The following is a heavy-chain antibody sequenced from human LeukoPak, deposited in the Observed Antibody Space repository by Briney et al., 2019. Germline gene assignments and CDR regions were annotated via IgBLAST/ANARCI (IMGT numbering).Heavy chain of an antibody. CDR2: ISGSDGST. D-gene: IGHD3-9*01. J-gene: IGHJ4*02. V-gene: IGHV3-23*01. CDR3: ASGRTGYHYFDY. Sequence: GGSLRLSCAASGFTMSWVRQAPGKGLEWVSAISGSDGSTYYADSVKGRFTSSRDNSKNTLHLQMNSLRADDTAVYYCASGRTGYHYFDYWGQGTLVTVSS. CDR1: GFT.